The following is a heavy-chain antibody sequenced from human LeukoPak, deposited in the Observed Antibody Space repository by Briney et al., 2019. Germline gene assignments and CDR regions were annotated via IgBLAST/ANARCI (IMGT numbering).Heavy chain of an antibody. Sequence: GGSLRLSCAASGFTFNNYAMSWVRQAPGKGLEWVSAISGSGGSTYYADSVKGRFTISRDNSKNTLYLQMNSLRAEDTAVYYCESAAAGTGDFDYWGQGTLVTVSS. CDR2: ISGSGGST. CDR1: GFTFNNYA. D-gene: IGHD6-13*01. J-gene: IGHJ4*02. V-gene: IGHV3-23*01. CDR3: ESAAAGTGDFDY.